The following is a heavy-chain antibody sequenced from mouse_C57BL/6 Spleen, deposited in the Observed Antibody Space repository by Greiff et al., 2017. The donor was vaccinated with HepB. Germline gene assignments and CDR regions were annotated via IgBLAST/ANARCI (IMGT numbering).Heavy chain of an antibody. Sequence: EVQRVESGAGLVKPGGSLKLSCAASGFTFSSYAMSWVRQTPEKRLEWVAYISSGGDYIYYADTVKGRFTISRDNARNTLYLQMSSLKSEDTSMYYCTRGSSPWYFDYWGQGTTLTVAS. J-gene: IGHJ2*01. D-gene: IGHD1-1*01. CDR2: ISSGGDYI. V-gene: IGHV5-9-1*02. CDR3: TRGSSPWYFDY. CDR1: GFTFSSYA.